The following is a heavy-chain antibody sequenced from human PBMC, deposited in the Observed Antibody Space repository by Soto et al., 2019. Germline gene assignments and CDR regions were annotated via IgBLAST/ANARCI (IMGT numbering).Heavy chain of an antibody. CDR3: ARDPPPTRVPSMVRGRLTDVYYYYAMDV. CDR2: IDSEGSST. J-gene: IGHJ6*02. D-gene: IGHD3-10*01. CDR1: GFIFITYW. V-gene: IGHV3-74*01. Sequence: GGSLRLSCAASGFIFITYWVHWVRQAPGGGLLWVSRIDSEGSSTSYADSVKGRFTISRDNAKNTLYLQMNSLRAEDTAVYYCARDPPPTRVPSMVRGRLTDVYYYYAMDVWGQGTTVTVSS.